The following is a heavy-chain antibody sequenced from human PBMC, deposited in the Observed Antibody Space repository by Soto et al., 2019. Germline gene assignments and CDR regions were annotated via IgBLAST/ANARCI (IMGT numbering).Heavy chain of an antibody. CDR3: ARHPNDYGDPIDY. CDR2: IYPGDSDT. V-gene: IGHV5-51*01. Sequence: LGESLNISCKGSGYSFTSYWIGLVRQMPGKGLEWMGIIYPGDSDTRYSPSFQGQVTISADKSISTAYLQWSSLKSSDTAMYYCARHPNDYGDPIDYWGQGTLVTVSS. D-gene: IGHD4-17*01. CDR1: GYSFTSYW. J-gene: IGHJ4*02.